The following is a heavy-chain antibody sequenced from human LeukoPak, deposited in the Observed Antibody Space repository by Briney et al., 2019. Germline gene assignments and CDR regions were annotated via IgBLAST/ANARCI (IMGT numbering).Heavy chain of an antibody. Sequence: GGSLRLSCAASGFTFSRYSMNWVRQAPGKGLEWVSSISSSSSYIYYADSVKGRFTISRDNAKNSLYLQMNSLRAEDTAVYYCASSHSSSWYTLWYWGQGTLVTVSS. V-gene: IGHV3-21*01. J-gene: IGHJ4*02. D-gene: IGHD6-13*01. CDR2: ISSSSSYI. CDR1: GFTFSRYS. CDR3: ASSHSSSWYTLWY.